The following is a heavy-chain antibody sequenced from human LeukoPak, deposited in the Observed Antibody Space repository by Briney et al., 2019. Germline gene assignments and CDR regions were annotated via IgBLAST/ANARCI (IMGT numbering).Heavy chain of an antibody. V-gene: IGHV3-30*18. D-gene: IGHD1-26*01. CDR1: GFTFSSYE. Sequence: GGSLRLSCAASGFTFSSYEMNWVRQAPGKGLEWVAVISYDGSDKYYSDSVKGRFTISRDNSKNTLYLQMNSLRAEDTAVYYCSKDGGSYSWAAFDDWGQGTLVTVSS. J-gene: IGHJ4*02. CDR3: SKDGGSYSWAAFDD. CDR2: ISYDGSDK.